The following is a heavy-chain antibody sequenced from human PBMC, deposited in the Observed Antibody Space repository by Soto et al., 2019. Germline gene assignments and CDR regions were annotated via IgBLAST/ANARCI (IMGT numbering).Heavy chain of an antibody. CDR2: IFPTGNT. J-gene: IGHJ4*02. CDR3: ARGSLGPDY. D-gene: IGHD1-26*01. V-gene: IGHV4-4*07. Sequence: QVQLQESGPGLVKPSEPLSLTCTVSSASLSNYYWSWIRQPAGKGLEWIGRIFPTGNTDYNPSLRSRVTMSVDTSKNQFSLKLNSVTAADTAVYYCARGSLGPDYWGPGTLVTVSS. CDR1: SASLSNYY.